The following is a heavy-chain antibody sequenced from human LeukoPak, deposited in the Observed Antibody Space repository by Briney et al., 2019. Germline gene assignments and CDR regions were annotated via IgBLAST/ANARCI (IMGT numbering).Heavy chain of an antibody. V-gene: IGHV3-53*01. J-gene: IGHJ6*04. D-gene: IGHD1-1*01. CDR3: ARDRHITGVYYYMDV. CDR2: LYSGGRT. CDR1: GFTVSSNY. Sequence: GSLRLSCAASGFTVSSNYMSWVRQAPGKGLEWVSLLYSGGRTYYADSVKGRFTISRDNSKNTLFLQMNSLRAEDTAVYYCARDRHITGVYYYMDVWGKGTTVTVSS.